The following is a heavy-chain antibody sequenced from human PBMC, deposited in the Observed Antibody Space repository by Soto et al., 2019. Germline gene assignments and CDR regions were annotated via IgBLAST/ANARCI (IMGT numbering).Heavy chain of an antibody. Sequence: ASVKVSCKASGYTFTSYAMHWVRQAPGQRLEWMGWINAGNGNTKYSQKFQGRVTITRDTSASTAYMELSSLRSEDTAVYYCARDPFRVPAAPNWFDPWGQGTLVTVSS. D-gene: IGHD2-2*01. CDR3: ARDPFRVPAAPNWFDP. J-gene: IGHJ5*02. CDR1: GYTFTSYA. CDR2: INAGNGNT. V-gene: IGHV1-3*01.